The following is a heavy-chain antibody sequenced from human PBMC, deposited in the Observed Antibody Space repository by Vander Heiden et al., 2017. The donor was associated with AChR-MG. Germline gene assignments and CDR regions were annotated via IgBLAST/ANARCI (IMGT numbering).Heavy chain of an antibody. CDR2: IWYDGNNK. J-gene: IGHJ5*02. CDR1: GYPLSNYG. Sequence: QVQLVESGGGVVQPGRSLRLSCAASGYPLSNYGMHWVRPAPGKGLEWVAVIWYDGNNKYYADSVKGRFTISRETSKNTVHLQMNSLRAEDTAVYYCARDWDPLLVPGDKTKWFDPWGQGTLVTVSS. V-gene: IGHV3-33*01. CDR3: ARDWDPLLVPGDKTKWFDP. D-gene: IGHD6-6*01.